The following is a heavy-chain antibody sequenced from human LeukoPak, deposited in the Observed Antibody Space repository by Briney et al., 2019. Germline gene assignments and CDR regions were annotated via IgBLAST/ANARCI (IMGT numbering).Heavy chain of an antibody. CDR1: GYTFNSYG. CDR3: ARVKKSNGDYVGFDY. J-gene: IGHJ4*02. V-gene: IGHV1-18*01. Sequence: GAPVKVSCKASGYTFNSYGISWVRQAPGQGLEWMGWVSAYNGHTNYAQKFQGRVTMTRDTSIRTAYMELSSLKSEDTAVYYCARVKKSNGDYVGFDYWGQGALVTVSS. CDR2: VSAYNGHT. D-gene: IGHD4-17*01.